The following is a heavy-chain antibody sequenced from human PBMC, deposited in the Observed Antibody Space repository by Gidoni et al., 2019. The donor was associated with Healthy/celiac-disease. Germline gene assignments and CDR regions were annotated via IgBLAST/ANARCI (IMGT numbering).Heavy chain of an antibody. CDR2: INHSGST. D-gene: IGHD6-19*01. CDR1: GGSFSGYY. CDR3: ARGPPEYSSGWYAY. Sequence: QVQLQQWGAGLLKPSETLSLTCAVYGGSFSGYYWSWIRQPPGKGLECIGEINHSGSTNYNPSLKSRGTISVDTSKNQFSLKLSSVTAADTAVYYCARGPPEYSSGWYAYWGQGTLVTVSS. J-gene: IGHJ4*02. V-gene: IGHV4-34*01.